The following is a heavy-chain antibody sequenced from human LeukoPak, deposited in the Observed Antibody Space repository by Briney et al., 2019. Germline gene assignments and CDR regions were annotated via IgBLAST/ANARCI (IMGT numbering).Heavy chain of an antibody. CDR2: ISGSGGST. V-gene: IGHV3-23*01. CDR1: GLTLSSYA. J-gene: IGHJ4*01. D-gene: IGHD5-12*01. Sequence: GGSLRLSCAASGLTLSSYAMSWVRQAPGKGLEWVPAISGSGGSTYYADSVKGRFTISRDNSKNTLYLQMNSLRADDTAVYYCAKGDIVAPFDYWGHGTLVTVSS. CDR3: AKGDIVAPFDY.